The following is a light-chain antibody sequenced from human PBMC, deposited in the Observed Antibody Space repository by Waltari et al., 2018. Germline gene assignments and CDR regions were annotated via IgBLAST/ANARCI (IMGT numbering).Light chain of an antibody. CDR3: SSYAGSKYLV. CDR1: SSDVGGYHY. V-gene: IGLV2-8*01. Sequence: QPALTQPPSAAGSLGPSVPISCTGTSSDVGGYHYVSCYQQHPGKAPKLMIYEVTKRPTVFPDRFSGSKSGTTASLTVSWLQAADEADYYCSSYAGSKYLVFGGGTKLTVL. J-gene: IGLJ2*01. CDR2: EVT.